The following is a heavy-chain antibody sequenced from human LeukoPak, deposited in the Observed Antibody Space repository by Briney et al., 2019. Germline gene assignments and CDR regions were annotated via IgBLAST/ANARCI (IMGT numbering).Heavy chain of an antibody. Sequence: QPGGSLRLSCAASGFTFSNYNMNWVRQAPGKGLEWISYIGIRSSTIYYADSVKGRFTISRDNSKNSLYLQMNSLRTEDTALYYCAKPRNDDMVRGGGALDVWGKGTTVTVSS. CDR3: AKPRNDDMVRGGGALDV. D-gene: IGHD3-10*01. V-gene: IGHV3-48*04. CDR2: IGIRSSTI. J-gene: IGHJ6*04. CDR1: GFTFSNYN.